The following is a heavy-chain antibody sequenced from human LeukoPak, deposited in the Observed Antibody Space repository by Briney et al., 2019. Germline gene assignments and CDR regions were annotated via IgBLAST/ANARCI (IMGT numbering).Heavy chain of an antibody. J-gene: IGHJ6*03. V-gene: IGHV1-46*01. CDR1: GYTFTSNY. D-gene: IGHD6-13*01. Sequence: GASVKVSCKAFGYTFTSNYMHWVRQAPGQGPEWMGVISPSGGSTTYAQKFQGRVTLTRDMSTSTDYLELSSLRSDDTAVYYCARVVGLTGYSSSWYSGYYYYMDVWGKGTTVTVSS. CDR3: ARVVGLTGYSSSWYSGYYYYMDV. CDR2: ISPSGGST.